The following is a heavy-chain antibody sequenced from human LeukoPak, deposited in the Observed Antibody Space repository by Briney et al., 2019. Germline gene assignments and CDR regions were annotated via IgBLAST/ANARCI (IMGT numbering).Heavy chain of an antibody. Sequence: PSETLSLTCTVSGGSISSYYWSWIRQPAGKGLEWIGRIYTSGSTNYNPSLKSRVTMSVDTSKNQFSLKLSSVTAADTAVYYCARHLYSSSWYGAFDIWGQGTMVTVSS. V-gene: IGHV4-4*07. CDR1: GGSISSYY. CDR2: IYTSGST. J-gene: IGHJ3*02. CDR3: ARHLYSSSWYGAFDI. D-gene: IGHD6-13*01.